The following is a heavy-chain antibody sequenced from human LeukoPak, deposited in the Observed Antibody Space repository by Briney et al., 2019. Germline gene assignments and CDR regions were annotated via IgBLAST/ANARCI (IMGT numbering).Heavy chain of an antibody. CDR2: INPKSGGT. D-gene: IGHD3-3*01. CDR3: ASRDPAEGFLQWLPDH. CDR1: GYTFTGYY. Sequence: GASVKVSCKASGYTFTGYYIHWVRQAPGQGLEWMGRINPKSGGTNYAEKFQGRVTMTRDTSINAAYMELSRLRYNDTAVYYCASRDPAEGFLQWLPDHWGQGTLVTVSS. V-gene: IGHV1-2*06. J-gene: IGHJ4*02.